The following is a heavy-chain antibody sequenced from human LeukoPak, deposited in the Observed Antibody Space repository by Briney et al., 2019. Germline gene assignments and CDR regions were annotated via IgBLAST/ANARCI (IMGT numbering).Heavy chain of an antibody. J-gene: IGHJ2*01. CDR2: IWYDGSNE. CDR3: ATRIAAALDWYFDL. V-gene: IGHV3-33*01. Sequence: GGSLRLSCAASGFTFSSYGMHWVRQAPGKGLEWVAVIWYDGSNEYYADSVKGRLTISRDNSKNTLYLQMNSLRAEDTAVYYCATRIAAALDWYFDLWGRGTLVTVSS. CDR1: GFTFSSYG. D-gene: IGHD6-13*01.